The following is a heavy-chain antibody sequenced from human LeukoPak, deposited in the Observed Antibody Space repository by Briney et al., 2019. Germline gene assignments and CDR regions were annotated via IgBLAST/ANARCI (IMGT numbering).Heavy chain of an antibody. V-gene: IGHV4-39*01. CDR3: ARSLRGAAHHFDY. Sequence: PSETLSLTCTVSGGSISGSSYYWGWIRQPPGKGLEWIGSFYYSGNAYYNPSLKIRVTISVDTSKNLFSLKLSSVTAADTAVYYCARSLRGAAHHFDYWGQGTLVTVFS. J-gene: IGHJ4*02. CDR2: FYYSGNA. D-gene: IGHD6-6*01. CDR1: GGSISGSSYY.